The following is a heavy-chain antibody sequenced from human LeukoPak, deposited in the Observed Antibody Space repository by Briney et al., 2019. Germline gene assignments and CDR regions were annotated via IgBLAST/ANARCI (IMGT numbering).Heavy chain of an antibody. J-gene: IGHJ4*02. CDR1: GYTFTNYY. CDR2: INPNGGST. V-gene: IGHV1-46*01. D-gene: IGHD2-2*01. CDR3: ASVSVVVTGAPFDY. Sequence: WASVKVSCKASGYTFTNYYIHWVRQAPGQGLEWMGIINPNGGSTSYAQKFQGRVTMTRDTSTSTVYMELSSLRSEDTAVYYCASVSVVVTGAPFDYWGQGTLVTVSS.